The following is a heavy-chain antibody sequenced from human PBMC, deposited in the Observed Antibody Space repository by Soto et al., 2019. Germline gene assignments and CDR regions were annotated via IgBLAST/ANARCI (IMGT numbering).Heavy chain of an antibody. V-gene: IGHV3-33*01. Sequence: GGSLRLSXAASGFTFSSYGMHWVRQAPGKGLEWVAVIWYDGSNKYYADSVKGRFTISRDNSKNTLYLQMNSLRAEDTAVYYCARPGTAMVAYYFDYWGQGTLVTVSS. CDR3: ARPGTAMVAYYFDY. CDR1: GFTFSSYG. J-gene: IGHJ4*02. CDR2: IWYDGSNK. D-gene: IGHD5-18*01.